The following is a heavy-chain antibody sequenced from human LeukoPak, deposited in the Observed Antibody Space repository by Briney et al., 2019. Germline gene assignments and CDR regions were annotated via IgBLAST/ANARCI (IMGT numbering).Heavy chain of an antibody. Sequence: GGSLRLSCAASGFTFSSYWMSWVRQAPGKGLEWVANIKQDGSEKYYVDSVKGRFIISRDNAKNSLYLQMNSLRAEDTAVYYCGAAAGEYYYYYGMDVWGQGTTVTVSS. J-gene: IGHJ6*02. CDR2: IKQDGSEK. CDR3: GAAAGEYYYYYGMDV. CDR1: GFTFSSYW. D-gene: IGHD6-13*01. V-gene: IGHV3-7*01.